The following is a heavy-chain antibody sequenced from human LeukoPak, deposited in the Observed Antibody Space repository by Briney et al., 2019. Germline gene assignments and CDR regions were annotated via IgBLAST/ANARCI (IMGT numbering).Heavy chain of an antibody. CDR1: GYTLTSYD. J-gene: IGHJ4*02. D-gene: IGHD2-15*01. CDR3: ARDYRDCSGGSRYSGGNDY. V-gene: IGHV1-8*01. Sequence: SVKPSCKASGYTLTSYDINCVRQATGQGREWMGWMNPTSGNTAYAQKFQARVTMTRNTCISTAYVELSSLRSEDTAVYYCARDYRDCSGGSRYSGGNDYWGQGTLVTVSS. CDR2: MNPTSGNT.